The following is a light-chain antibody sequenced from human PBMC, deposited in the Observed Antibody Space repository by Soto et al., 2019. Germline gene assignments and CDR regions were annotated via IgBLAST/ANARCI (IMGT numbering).Light chain of an antibody. J-gene: IGKJ2*01. CDR3: HQSYAPVVYT. Sequence: DIQMTQSPSSLSASVGDRVTITCRASETVSTYVNWYQQKPGKAPKLLIYGVSNLYSGVPSRFSGSGSGTDFNLTISSLQPEDFATDYCHQSYAPVVYTFGQGNK. CDR2: GVS. V-gene: IGKV1-39*01. CDR1: ETVSTY.